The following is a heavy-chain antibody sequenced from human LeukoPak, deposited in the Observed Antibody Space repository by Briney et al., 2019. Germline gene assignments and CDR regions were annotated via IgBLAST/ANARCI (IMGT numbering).Heavy chain of an antibody. Sequence: GGSLRLSCAASGFTFSNAWMSWVRQAPGKGLEWVGRIKSKTDGGTTDYAAPVKGRFTISRDDSKNTLYLQMNSLKTEDTAVYYCTALGYEGGYYFGYWGQGTLVTVSS. D-gene: IGHD3-3*01. CDR1: GFTFSNAW. J-gene: IGHJ4*02. V-gene: IGHV3-15*01. CDR3: TALGYEGGYYFGY. CDR2: IKSKTDGGTT.